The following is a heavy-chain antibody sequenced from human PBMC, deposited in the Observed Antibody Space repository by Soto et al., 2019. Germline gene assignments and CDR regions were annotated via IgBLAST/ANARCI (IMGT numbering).Heavy chain of an antibody. Sequence: PGGSLRLSCAASGFTFTSYGMHWVLQAPGKXLEWMALILHDGSAEYYADSVKGRFTISRDNSKNTLYLQMNSLRAEDTAVYYCARSRDGYSFYFYYGMDGWGQGTTVTVSS. CDR1: GFTFTSYG. CDR2: ILHDGSAE. V-gene: IGHV3-30*03. CDR3: ARSRDGYSFYFYYGMDG. J-gene: IGHJ6*02. D-gene: IGHD4-4*01.